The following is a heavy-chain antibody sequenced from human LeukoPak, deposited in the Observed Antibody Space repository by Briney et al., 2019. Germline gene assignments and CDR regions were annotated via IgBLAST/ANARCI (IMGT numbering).Heavy chain of an antibody. CDR2: MNTDGSRT. D-gene: IGHD2-8*02. CDR1: GFTFSSYW. Sequence: GGSLRLSCAASGFTFSSYWMRWVSQAPGKGLVWVSRMNTDGSRTDYADSVKGRFTISRDNAKNTLYLQMNSLGAEETAVYSCASDFTGRDDYWGQGTLVTVSS. V-gene: IGHV3-74*01. CDR3: ASDFTGRDDY. J-gene: IGHJ4*02.